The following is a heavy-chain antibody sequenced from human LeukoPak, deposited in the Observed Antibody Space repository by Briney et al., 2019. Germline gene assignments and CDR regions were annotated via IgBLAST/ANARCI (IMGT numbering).Heavy chain of an antibody. J-gene: IGHJ4*02. V-gene: IGHV1-69*04. Sequence: ASVKVSCKASGYSFINFGLSWVRQAPGQGLEWMGRIIPILGIANYAQKFQGRVTITADKSTSTVYMELSSLRSEDTAVYYCASLSGPADYWGQGTLVTVSS. CDR3: ASLSGPADY. D-gene: IGHD3-9*01. CDR1: GYSFINFG. CDR2: IIPILGIA.